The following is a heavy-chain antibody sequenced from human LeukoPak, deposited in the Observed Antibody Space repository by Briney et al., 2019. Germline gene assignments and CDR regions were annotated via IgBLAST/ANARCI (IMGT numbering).Heavy chain of an antibody. CDR3: ARYSYGPHWYFDL. Sequence: SVKVSCKASGGTFSSDTINWVRQAPGQGLEWMGRIIPILGIANYAQEFQGRVTITADKSTGTAYMELRSLRSEDTAVYYCARYSYGPHWYFDLWGRGTLVTVSS. V-gene: IGHV1-69*02. CDR1: GGTFSSDT. J-gene: IGHJ2*01. D-gene: IGHD5-18*01. CDR2: IIPILGIA.